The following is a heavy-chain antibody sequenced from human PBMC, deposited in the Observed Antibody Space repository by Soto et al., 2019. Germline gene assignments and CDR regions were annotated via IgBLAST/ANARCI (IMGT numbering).Heavy chain of an antibody. Sequence: QVQLQESGPGLVKPSETLSLTCTVSGGSISSDYWSWIRQPPGKRLEWIGYIYYSGYTNYNPSLKSRVTISVATSKNHFSLELRSVTAADTAVYYCARDSVGSGYDWGQGTLVTVSS. J-gene: IGHJ4*02. D-gene: IGHD5-12*01. CDR2: IYYSGYT. V-gene: IGHV4-59*01. CDR1: GGSISSDY. CDR3: ARDSVGSGYD.